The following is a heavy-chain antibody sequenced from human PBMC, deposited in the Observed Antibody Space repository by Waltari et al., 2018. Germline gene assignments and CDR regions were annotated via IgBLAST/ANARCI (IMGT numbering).Heavy chain of an antibody. CDR1: NGSISSGSFY. CDR2: LYTTWST. V-gene: IGHV4-61*02. CDR3: ARTGTVVVVPTAKGAFHI. Sequence: VQLQESGPGLVEPSQTLSLTCTVSNGSISSGSFYWSWIRPRAGKGLACLGHLYTTWSTKCNPSRERRVTISADTSKNQFSLKLTSVTAADSAVYFCARTGTVVVVPTAKGAFHIWGQGTAVTVSS. D-gene: IGHD2-15*01. J-gene: IGHJ3*02.